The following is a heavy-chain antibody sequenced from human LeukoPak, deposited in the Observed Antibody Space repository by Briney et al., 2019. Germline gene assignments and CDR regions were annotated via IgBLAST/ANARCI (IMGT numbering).Heavy chain of an antibody. D-gene: IGHD6-13*01. V-gene: IGHV3-30-3*01. Sequence: GGSLRLSCAASGFTFSSYAMHWVRQAPGKGLEWVAIMSYDGSNKYYADSVKGRFTISRDNSKNTLYLQMNSPRAEDTAVYYCARVPVWYSSSWYGDYWGQGALVTVSS. CDR1: GFTFSSYA. CDR2: MSYDGSNK. J-gene: IGHJ4*02. CDR3: ARVPVWYSSSWYGDY.